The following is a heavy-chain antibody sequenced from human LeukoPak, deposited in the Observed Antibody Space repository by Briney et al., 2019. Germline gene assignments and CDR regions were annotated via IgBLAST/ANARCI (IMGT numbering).Heavy chain of an antibody. Sequence: SETLSLTCTVSGGSISGSSHYWGWIRQPPGKGLEWIGSIYYSGSTYYNPSLKSRVTISVDTSKNQFSLRLSSVTAADTAVYYCARDGMVRGVQPTNWFDPWGQGTLVTVSS. CDR3: ARDGMVRGVQPTNWFDP. CDR2: IYYSGST. J-gene: IGHJ5*02. V-gene: IGHV4-39*07. D-gene: IGHD3-10*01. CDR1: GGSISGSSHY.